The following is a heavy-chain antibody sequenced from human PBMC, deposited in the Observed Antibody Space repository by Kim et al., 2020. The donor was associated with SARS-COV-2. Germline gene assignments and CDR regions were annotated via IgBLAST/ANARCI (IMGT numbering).Heavy chain of an antibody. V-gene: IGHV1-3*04. Sequence: ASVKVSCKASEYTFTNYGLHWVRQAPGQGLEWMAWINTANGNTRYSQQFQGRVTATRDTSATTAYMELSGPRSEDTAVYYCVRGGTHYYDSSAYDYWGQG. CDR1: EYTFTNYG. D-gene: IGHD3-22*01. CDR2: INTANGNT. J-gene: IGHJ4*02. CDR3: VRGGTHYYDSSAYDY.